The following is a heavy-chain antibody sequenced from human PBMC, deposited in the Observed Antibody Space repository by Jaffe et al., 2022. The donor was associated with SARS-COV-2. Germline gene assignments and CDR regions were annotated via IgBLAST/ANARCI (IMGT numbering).Heavy chain of an antibody. CDR2: IWYDGSNK. CDR1: GFTFSSYG. J-gene: IGHJ4*02. V-gene: IGHV3-33*01. Sequence: QVQLVESGGGVVQPGRSLRLSCAASGFTFSSYGMHWVRQAPGKGLEWVAVIWYDGSNKYYADSVKGRFTISRDNSKNTLYLQMNSLRAEDTAVYYCAYDSSGYYYGVAFDYWGQGTLVTVSS. CDR3: AYDSSGYYYGVAFDY. D-gene: IGHD3-22*01.